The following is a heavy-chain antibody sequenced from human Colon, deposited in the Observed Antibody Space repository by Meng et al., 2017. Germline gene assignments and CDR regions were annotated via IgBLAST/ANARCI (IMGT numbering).Heavy chain of an antibody. CDR3: ARGVLKQWPFSSYYGMDV. V-gene: IGHV4-34*01. D-gene: IGHD6-19*01. CDR1: GGSFSGYY. J-gene: IGHJ6*02. CDR2: INHSGST. Sequence: SETLSLTCAVYGGSFSGYYWSWIRQAPGKGLEWIGEINHSGSTSYHPSLKSRVTLSVDTSKKQFSRRLTSVTAADSAVYYCARGVLKQWPFSSYYGMDVWGQGTTVTVSS.